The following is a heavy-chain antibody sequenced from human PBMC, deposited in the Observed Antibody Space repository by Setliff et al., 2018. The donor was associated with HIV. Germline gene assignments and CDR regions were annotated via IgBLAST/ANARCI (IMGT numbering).Heavy chain of an antibody. CDR2: ISAYNGNT. D-gene: IGHD4-17*01. J-gene: IGHJ4*02. V-gene: IGHV1-18*01. CDR1: GYTFTSYG. Sequence: ASVKVSCKASGYTFTSYGISWVRQAPGQGLEWMGWISAYNGNTNYAQKLQGRVTMTTDTSASTAYMELSSLRSEDTAVYYCARTVNDYGDYYFDYWGQGTLVTVSS. CDR3: ARTVNDYGDYYFDY.